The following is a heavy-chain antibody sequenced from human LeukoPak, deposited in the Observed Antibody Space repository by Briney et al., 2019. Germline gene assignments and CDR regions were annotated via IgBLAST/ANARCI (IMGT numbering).Heavy chain of an antibody. J-gene: IGHJ4*02. D-gene: IGHD2/OR15-2a*01. CDR1: RFTFSSYA. Sequence: GRSLRLSCAASRFTFSSYAMHWVRQAPGKGLEWVAVISYDGSNKYYADSVKGRFTISRDNSKNTLYLQMNSLRAEDTAVYYCARASMAAADYWGQGTLVTVSS. V-gene: IGHV3-30*04. CDR2: ISYDGSNK. CDR3: ARASMAAADY.